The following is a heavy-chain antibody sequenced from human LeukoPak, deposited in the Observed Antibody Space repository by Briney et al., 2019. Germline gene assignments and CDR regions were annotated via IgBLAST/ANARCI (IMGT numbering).Heavy chain of an antibody. J-gene: IGHJ6*03. CDR1: GGSISSYY. CDR2: IYYSGST. D-gene: IGHD2-15*01. V-gene: IGHV4-59*01. Sequence: SETLSLTCTVSGGSISSYYWSWIRQPPGKGLEWIGYIYYSGSTNYNPSLKSRVPISVDTSKHQFSLKLSSVTAADTAVYYCASSSRGYCSGGSCYRYYMDVWGKGTTVTVSS. CDR3: ASSSRGYCSGGSCYRYYMDV.